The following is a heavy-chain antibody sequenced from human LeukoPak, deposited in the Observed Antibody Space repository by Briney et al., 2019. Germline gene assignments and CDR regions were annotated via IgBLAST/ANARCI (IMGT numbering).Heavy chain of an antibody. D-gene: IGHD3-3*01. CDR1: GFTFNSYA. J-gene: IGHJ4*02. CDR2: ISGSGGST. V-gene: IGHV3-23*01. Sequence: HPGGSLRLSCAASGFTFNSYAMSWVRQAPGKGLEWVSAISGSGGSTYYADSVKGRFTISRDNSKNTLYLQMNSLRAEDTAVYYCAKDLVFGVVIIPDVFDYWGQGTLVTVSS. CDR3: AKDLVFGVVIIPDVFDY.